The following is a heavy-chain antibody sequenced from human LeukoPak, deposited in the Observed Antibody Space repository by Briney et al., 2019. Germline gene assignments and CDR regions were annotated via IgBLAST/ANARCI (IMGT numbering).Heavy chain of an antibody. Sequence: PSETLSLTCTVSGGSISSYYWSWIRQPAGKGLEWIGRIYTSGSTNFNPSFKSRVTMSVDTSTNQFSLKLSSVTAADTAVYYCARVGATRAFDYWGQGTLVTVSS. CDR1: GGSISSYY. D-gene: IGHD1-26*01. CDR2: IYTSGST. CDR3: ARVGATRAFDY. V-gene: IGHV4-4*07. J-gene: IGHJ4*02.